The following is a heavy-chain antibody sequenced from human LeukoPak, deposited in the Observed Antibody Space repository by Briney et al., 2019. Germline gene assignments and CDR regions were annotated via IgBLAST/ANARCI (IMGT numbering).Heavy chain of an antibody. D-gene: IGHD6-6*01. V-gene: IGHV1-18*01. CDR1: GYTFTNYG. CDR3: ARDYSRVAAPYYFDS. Sequence: ASVKVSCKASGYTFTNYGISWVRQAPGQGLEWMGCISAYDGSTNYAQKLQGRVTMTTDTSTSTAYLELRSLRSDDAAVYFCARDYSRVAAPYYFDSWAQGTLVTVSS. CDR2: ISAYDGST. J-gene: IGHJ4*02.